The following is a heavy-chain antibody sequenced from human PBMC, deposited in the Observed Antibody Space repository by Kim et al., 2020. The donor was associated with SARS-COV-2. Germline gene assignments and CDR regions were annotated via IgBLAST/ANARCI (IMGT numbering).Heavy chain of an antibody. Sequence: GGSLRLSCAASGFTFGDYAMRWVRQAPGKGLEWVSGISWNSGSIGYADSVKGRFTISRDNAKNSLYLQMNSLRAEDTALYYCAKDISPLLRSSQGYFDYWGDGAL. CDR3: AKDISPLLRSSQGYFDY. V-gene: IGHV3-9*01. J-gene: IGHJ4*01. CDR2: ISWNSGSI. CDR1: GFTFGDYA. D-gene: IGHD3-3*01.